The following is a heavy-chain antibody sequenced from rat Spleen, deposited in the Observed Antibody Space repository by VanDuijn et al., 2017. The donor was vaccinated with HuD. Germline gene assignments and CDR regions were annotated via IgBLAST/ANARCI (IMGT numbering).Heavy chain of an antibody. CDR1: GFSLTSNG. J-gene: IGHJ3*01. CDR3: TREGHTMDRATYWFAY. V-gene: IGHV2-63*01. D-gene: IGHD1-9*01. CDR2: MRYNGDT. Sequence: QVQLKESGPGLMQPSETLSLTCTVSGFSLTSNGVGWVRQPPGKGLEWMGRMRYNGDTSYNSALKSRLNISRDTSQNQVFLRMNSLQTEDTAIYFCTREGHTMDRATYWFAYWGQGTLVTVSS.